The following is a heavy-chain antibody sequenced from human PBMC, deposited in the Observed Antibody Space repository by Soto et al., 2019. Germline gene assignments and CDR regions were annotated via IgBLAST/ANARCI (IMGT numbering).Heavy chain of an antibody. Sequence: EVQLVESGGGLVKPGGSLRLSCAASGFTFSNAWMNWVRQAPGKGLEWVGRIKSKTDGGTTDYAAPVKGRFTISRDDSKNTLYLQMNSLKTEDTAVYYCTTDNYDFWSGDTCWGQGTLVTVSS. CDR3: TTDNYDFWSGDTC. D-gene: IGHD3-3*01. CDR2: IKSKTDGGTT. V-gene: IGHV3-15*07. J-gene: IGHJ4*02. CDR1: GFTFSNAW.